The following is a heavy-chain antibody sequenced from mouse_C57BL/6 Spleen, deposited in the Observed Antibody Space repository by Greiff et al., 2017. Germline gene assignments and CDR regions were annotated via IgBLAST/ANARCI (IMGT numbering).Heavy chain of an antibody. V-gene: IGHV1-64*01. J-gene: IGHJ4*01. CDR3: ARSYDYDDYTMDY. Sequence: QVQLQQPGAELVKPGASVKLSCKASGYTFTNYWMHWVKQRPGQGLEWIGMMHPNGGSPDYNEKFKSEATLSVYKSSRTAYMELSSLTSEDSAVYNCARSYDYDDYTMDYWGQGTSVTVSS. D-gene: IGHD2-4*01. CDR1: GYTFTNYW. CDR2: MHPNGGSP.